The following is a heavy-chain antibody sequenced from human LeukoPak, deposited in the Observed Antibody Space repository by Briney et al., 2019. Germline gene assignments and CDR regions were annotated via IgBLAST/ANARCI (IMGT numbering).Heavy chain of an antibody. V-gene: IGHV4-38-2*02. Sequence: SETLSLTCTVSGYSISSGYYWGWIRQPPGKGLEWIGSIYHSGSTYYNPSLKSRVTISVDTSKNQFSLKLSSVTAADTAVYYCAGGIAAAGTGIAVAGTGSFDYWGQGTLVTVSS. J-gene: IGHJ4*02. CDR1: GYSISSGYY. CDR3: AGGIAAAGTGIAVAGTGSFDY. CDR2: IYHSGST. D-gene: IGHD6-13*01.